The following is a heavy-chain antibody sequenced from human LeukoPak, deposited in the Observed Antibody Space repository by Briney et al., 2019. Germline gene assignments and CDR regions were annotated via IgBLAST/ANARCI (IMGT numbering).Heavy chain of an antibody. Sequence: GGSLRLSCAASGFTLSSYSMNWVRQAPGKGLEWVSSISSSSSYIYYADSVKGRFTISRDNAKNSLYLQMNSLRAEDTAVYYCARVGIAVAGSPFDYWGQGTLVTVSS. CDR1: GFTLSSYS. CDR2: ISSSSSYI. J-gene: IGHJ4*02. CDR3: ARVGIAVAGSPFDY. D-gene: IGHD6-19*01. V-gene: IGHV3-21*01.